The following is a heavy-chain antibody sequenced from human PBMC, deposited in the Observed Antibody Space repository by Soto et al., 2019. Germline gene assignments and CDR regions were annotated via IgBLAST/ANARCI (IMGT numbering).Heavy chain of an antibody. Sequence: SETLSLTCAVSGGSISSGGYSWSWIRQPPGKGLEWIGYIYYSGSTNYNPSLKSRVTISLDTSRNQFSLKLNSVTAADTAVYYCARQRWFDYWGQGTLVTVSS. CDR1: GGSISSGGYS. CDR2: IYYSGST. CDR3: ARQRWFDY. V-gene: IGHV4-61*08. J-gene: IGHJ4*02.